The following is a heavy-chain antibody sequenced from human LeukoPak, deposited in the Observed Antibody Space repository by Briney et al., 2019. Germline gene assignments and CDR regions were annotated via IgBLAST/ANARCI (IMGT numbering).Heavy chain of an antibody. V-gene: IGHV3-21*01. D-gene: IGHD6-13*01. CDR3: ARDRDYSSWYPGYYYYSMDV. Sequence: GGSLRLSCAASGFTFSSYSMNWVRQAPGKGLEWVSSISSSSSYIYYADSVKGRFTISRDNAKNSLYLQMNSLRAEDTAVYYCARDRDYSSWYPGYYYYSMDVRGQGTTVTVSS. CDR2: ISSSSSYI. J-gene: IGHJ6*02. CDR1: GFTFSSYS.